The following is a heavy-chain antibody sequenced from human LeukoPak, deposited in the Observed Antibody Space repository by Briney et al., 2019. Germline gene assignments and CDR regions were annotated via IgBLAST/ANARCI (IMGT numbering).Heavy chain of an antibody. V-gene: IGHV3-48*02. D-gene: IGHD1-14*01. CDR1: GFIFSKYS. CDR2: ISSGSRSI. CDR3: ARDRYDPDAFDI. J-gene: IGHJ3*02. Sequence: PGGSLRLSCAASGFIFSKYSLNWVRQAPGKGLEWVSCISSGSRSIHYADSVKGRFTISRDNAKNSLSLQMNSLRDEDTAVYYCARDRYDPDAFDIWGQGTMVTVSS.